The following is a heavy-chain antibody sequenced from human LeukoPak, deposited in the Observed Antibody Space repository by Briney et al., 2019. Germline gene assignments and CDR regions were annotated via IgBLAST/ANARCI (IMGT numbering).Heavy chain of an antibody. J-gene: IGHJ4*02. CDR2: IYYSGST. D-gene: IGHD5-18*01. Sequence: SETLSLACTVSGGSISSYYWSWIRQPPGKGLEWIGYIYYSGSTNYNPSLKSRVTISVDTSKNQFSLKLSSVTAADTAVYYCARDGGYSYGYFDYWGQGTLVTVSS. CDR1: GGSISSYY. CDR3: ARDGGYSYGYFDY. V-gene: IGHV4-59*01.